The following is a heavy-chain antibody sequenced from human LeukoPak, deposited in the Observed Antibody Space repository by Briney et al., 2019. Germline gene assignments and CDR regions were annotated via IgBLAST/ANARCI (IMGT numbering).Heavy chain of an antibody. CDR3: ARGGAATVKYYGDSY. J-gene: IGHJ4*02. CDR1: GFTFSDYY. D-gene: IGHD4-17*01. Sequence: SGGSLRLSCAASGFTFSDYYMSWIRQAPGKGPEWVSYISSSGSTIYYADSVKGRFTISRDNAKNSLYLQMNSLRAEATAVYYCARGGAATVKYYGDSYWGQGTLVTVSS. V-gene: IGHV3-11*04. CDR2: ISSSGSTI.